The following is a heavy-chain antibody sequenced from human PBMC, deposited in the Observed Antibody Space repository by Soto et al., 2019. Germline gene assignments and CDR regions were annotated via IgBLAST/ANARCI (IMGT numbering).Heavy chain of an antibody. D-gene: IGHD3-10*01. CDR3: ARGLWYGEPYFDH. V-gene: IGHV3-33*08. CDR2: IWYDGTKK. CDR1: GFTFSSHW. Sequence: GGSLRLSCAASGFTFSSHWMSWVRQAPGKGLEWVAIIWYDGTKKYYADSVKGRFTISRDNSKNTXXXXXXXXXXXDTALYYCARGLWYGEPYFDHWGQGALVTVS. J-gene: IGHJ4*02.